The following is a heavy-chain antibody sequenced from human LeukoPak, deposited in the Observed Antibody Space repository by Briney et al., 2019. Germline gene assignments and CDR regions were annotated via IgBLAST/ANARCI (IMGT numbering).Heavy chain of an antibody. CDR1: GGSISSGSYY. CDR2: IYTSGST. J-gene: IGHJ1*01. V-gene: IGHV4-61*02. CDR3: ARGWTGGDYPWPH. Sequence: SETLSLTCTVSGGSISSGSYYWNCIRQPAGKGLEWIGRIYTSGSTNYNPSLKSRVTISVDTSKNQFSLKLSSVTAADTAVCYCARGWTGGDYPWPHWGQGTLVTVSS. D-gene: IGHD4-17*01.